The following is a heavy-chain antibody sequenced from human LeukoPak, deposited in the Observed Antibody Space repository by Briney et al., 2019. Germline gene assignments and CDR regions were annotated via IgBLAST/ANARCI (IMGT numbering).Heavy chain of an antibody. CDR2: ISSSSSYI. Sequence: GGSLRLSCASSGFTFSSYSMNSVRQAPGKGLEWVSSISSSSSYIYYADSVKGRFTISRDNAKNSLYLQMNSLRAEDTAVYYCARDKCSGGSCYLYFDYWGQGTLVTVSS. D-gene: IGHD2-15*01. CDR1: GFTFSSYS. V-gene: IGHV3-21*01. CDR3: ARDKCSGGSCYLYFDY. J-gene: IGHJ4*02.